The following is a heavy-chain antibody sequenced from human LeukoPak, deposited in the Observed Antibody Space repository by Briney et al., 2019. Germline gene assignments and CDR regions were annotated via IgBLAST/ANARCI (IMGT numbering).Heavy chain of an antibody. CDR1: GYTFTSYY. J-gene: IGHJ4*02. CDR2: INPSGGST. CDR3: ARDFSSATPPVY. D-gene: IGHD6-25*01. V-gene: IGHV1-46*01. Sequence: ASAKVSCKASGYTFTSYYMHWVRQAPGQGLEWMGIINPSGGSTSYAQKFQGRVTMTRDMSTSTVYMELSSLRSEDTAVYYCARDFSSATPPVYWGQGTLVTVSS.